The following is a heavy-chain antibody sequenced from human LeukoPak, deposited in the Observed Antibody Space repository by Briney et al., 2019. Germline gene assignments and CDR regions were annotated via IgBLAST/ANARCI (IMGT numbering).Heavy chain of an antibody. Sequence: GGSLRLSGSASRFTFSSYTMNWVRQAPGKGLEWVSSIDPSSTYIYYADSVKGRFTISRDNAQNSLYLQMNSLRTEDTAVYYCAKDSSIAAADYYFDYWGQGTLVTVSS. J-gene: IGHJ4*02. D-gene: IGHD6-13*01. CDR3: AKDSSIAAADYYFDY. V-gene: IGHV3-21*01. CDR1: RFTFSSYT. CDR2: IDPSSTYI.